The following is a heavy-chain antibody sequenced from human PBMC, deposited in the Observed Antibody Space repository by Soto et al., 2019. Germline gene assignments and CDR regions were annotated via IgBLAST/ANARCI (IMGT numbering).Heavy chain of an antibody. Sequence: KSSETLSLTCTVSGGSISSYYWSWIRQPPGKGLEWIGYIYYSGSTNYNPSLKSRVTISVDTSKNQFSLKLSSVTAADTAVYYCARGHFGVVIWREPWFDPWGQGTLVTVSS. CDR1: GGSISSYY. D-gene: IGHD3-3*01. J-gene: IGHJ5*02. CDR3: ARGHFGVVIWREPWFDP. CDR2: IYYSGST. V-gene: IGHV4-59*01.